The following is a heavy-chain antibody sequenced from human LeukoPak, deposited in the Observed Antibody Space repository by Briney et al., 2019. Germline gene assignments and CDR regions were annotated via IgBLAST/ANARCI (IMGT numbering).Heavy chain of an antibody. CDR1: GDSVSNNSTT. J-gene: IGHJ6*02. D-gene: IGHD1-20*01. V-gene: IGHV6-1*01. CDR2: TYYRSEWYN. CDR3: AKTENNWSYGMDV. Sequence: SQTLSLTCAISGDSVSNNSTTWNWIRQSPSRGLEWLGRTYYRSEWYNDYAVSVKSRITINPDTSKNQFSLQLNSVAPEDTAVYYCAKTENNWSYGMDVWGQGTTVTVSS.